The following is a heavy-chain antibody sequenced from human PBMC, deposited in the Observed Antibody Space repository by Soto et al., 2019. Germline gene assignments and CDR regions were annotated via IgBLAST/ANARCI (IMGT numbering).Heavy chain of an antibody. V-gene: IGHV1-18*01. CDR3: SCYLDGSGSYYPDY. CDR2: ISAYNGNT. Sequence: ASVKVSCPASGYTFTSYGISWVRQAPGQGLEWMGWISAYNGNTNYAKKLQGRVTMTTDTSTSTAYMEMRSLRSDDTAVYYCSCYLDGSGSYYPDYWGPGTLVTV. D-gene: IGHD3-10*01. CDR1: GYTFTSYG. J-gene: IGHJ4*02.